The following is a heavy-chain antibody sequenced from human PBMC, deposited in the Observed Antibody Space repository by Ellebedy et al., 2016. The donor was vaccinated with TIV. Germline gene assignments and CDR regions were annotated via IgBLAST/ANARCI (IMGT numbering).Heavy chain of an antibody. V-gene: IGHV3-7*01. CDR3: ARDYITLVLGVVNYYLDV. J-gene: IGHJ6*03. CDR2: IQQDESEK. CDR1: GFTSGNYW. D-gene: IGHD3-10*01. Sequence: GESLKISCAASGFTSGNYWMTWVRQAPGKGLEWVANIQQDESEKYYVDSEKGRFTISRDNAKNSLYLQMNTLRAEDTAVYYCARDYITLVLGVVNYYLDVWGKGTTVTVSS.